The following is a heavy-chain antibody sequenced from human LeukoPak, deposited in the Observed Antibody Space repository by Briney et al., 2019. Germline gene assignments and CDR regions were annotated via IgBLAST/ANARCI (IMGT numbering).Heavy chain of an antibody. J-gene: IGHJ4*02. CDR3: ARALGDYDFWSGRDPPGPFDY. CDR2: IYYSGST. D-gene: IGHD3-3*01. Sequence: SQTLSLTCTVSGGSISSGDYYWSWIRQPPGKGLEWIGYIYYSGSTNYNPSLKSRVTISVDTSKNQFSLKLSSVTAADTAVYYCARALGDYDFWSGRDPPGPFDYWGQGTLVTVSS. CDR1: GGSISSGDYY. V-gene: IGHV4-61*08.